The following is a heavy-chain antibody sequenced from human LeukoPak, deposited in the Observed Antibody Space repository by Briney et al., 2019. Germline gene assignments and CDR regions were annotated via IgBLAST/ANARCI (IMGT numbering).Heavy chain of an antibody. CDR3: AREDYGSGTPTIDY. V-gene: IGHV3-13*01. CDR2: IGTAGDT. J-gene: IGHJ4*02. D-gene: IGHD3-16*01. Sequence: GGSLRLSCAASGFTFSSYDMHWVRQATGKGLEWVSAIGTAGDTYYPGSVKGRFTVSRDNAKNSLYLEMNSLRAEDTAVYFCAREDYGSGTPTIDYWGQGTLVSVAS. CDR1: GFTFSSYD.